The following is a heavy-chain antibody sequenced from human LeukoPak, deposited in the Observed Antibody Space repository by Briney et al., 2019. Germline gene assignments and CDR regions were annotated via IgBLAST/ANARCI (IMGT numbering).Heavy chain of an antibody. CDR1: GFTVSSNY. Sequence: GGSLRLSCAASGFTVSSNYMSWVRQAPGKGLEWVSVIYSGGSTYYADSVKGRFTISRDNSKNTLYLQMNSLRAEDTAVYYCARERVFDSHDAFDIWGQGTMVTVSS. V-gene: IGHV3-53*01. J-gene: IGHJ3*02. CDR2: IYSGGST. D-gene: IGHD3-9*01. CDR3: ARERVFDSHDAFDI.